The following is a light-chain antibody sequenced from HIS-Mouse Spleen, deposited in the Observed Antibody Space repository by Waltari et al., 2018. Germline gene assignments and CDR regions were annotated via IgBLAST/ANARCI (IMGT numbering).Light chain of an antibody. Sequence: DIQMTQSPSSLSASVGDRVTITFRSTQGIRNDLGCYQQKPGKAPKRLLYAASSLQSGVPSRFSGSGSETEFTLTISSLQPEDFATYYCLQNNSYPFTFGPGTKVDIK. CDR3: LQNNSYPFT. CDR1: QGIRND. J-gene: IGKJ3*01. V-gene: IGKV1-17*01. CDR2: AAS.